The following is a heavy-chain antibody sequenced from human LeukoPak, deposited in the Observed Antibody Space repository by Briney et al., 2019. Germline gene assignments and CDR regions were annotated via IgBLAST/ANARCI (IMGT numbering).Heavy chain of an antibody. V-gene: IGHV4-39*07. CDR1: GVSLSSSNSY. Sequence: PSETLSLTCTVSGVSLSSSNSYWGWIRQPPGKGLEWIGSIYYSGSTYYNPSLKSRVTISVDTSKNQFSLKLSSVTAADTAVYYCARKPDYYDSRGHLDFGGQGTLVTVS. CDR2: IYYSGST. J-gene: IGHJ4*02. CDR3: ARKPDYYDSRGHLDF. D-gene: IGHD3-22*01.